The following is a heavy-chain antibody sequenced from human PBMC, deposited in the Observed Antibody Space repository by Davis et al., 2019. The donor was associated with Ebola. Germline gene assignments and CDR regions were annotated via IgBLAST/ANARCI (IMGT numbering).Heavy chain of an antibody. CDR3: ARDPRRGSYYYGMDV. J-gene: IGHJ6*02. Sequence: ASVKVSCKASGYTFTSYAMHWVRQAPGQRLEWMGWINAGNGNTKYSQKFQGRVTITRDTSASTAYMELSSLRSEDTAVYYCARDPRRGSYYYGMDVWGQGTTVTVSS. V-gene: IGHV1-3*01. CDR2: INAGNGNT. CDR1: GYTFTSYA. D-gene: IGHD1-26*01.